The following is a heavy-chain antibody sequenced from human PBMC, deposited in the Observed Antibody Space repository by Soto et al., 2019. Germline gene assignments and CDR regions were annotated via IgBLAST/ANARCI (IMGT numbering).Heavy chain of an antibody. J-gene: IGHJ3*02. CDR3: ARDLHYYDSSGSDDAFGI. CDR1: GYTFTSYY. V-gene: IGHV1-46*01. CDR2: INPSGGST. D-gene: IGHD3-22*01. Sequence: ASVKVSCKAPGYTFTSYYMHWVRQAPGQGLEWMGIINPSGGSTSYAQKFQGRATMTRDTSTSTVYMELSSLRSEDTAVYYCARDLHYYDSSGSDDAFGIWGQGTVVTVS.